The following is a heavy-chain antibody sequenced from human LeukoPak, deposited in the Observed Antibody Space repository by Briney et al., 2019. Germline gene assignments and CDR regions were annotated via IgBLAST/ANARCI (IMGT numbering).Heavy chain of an antibody. D-gene: IGHD2-2*01. J-gene: IGHJ4*02. CDR3: ARLPIRRYCSSTSCDDY. CDR1: VYTFTGYY. Sequence: ASVKVSCKASVYTFTGYYMHWVRQAPGQGLEWMGWINPNSGGTNYAQKFQGRVTMTRDTSISTAYMELSRLRSDDTAVYYCARLPIRRYCSSTSCDDYWGQGTLVTVSS. V-gene: IGHV1-2*02. CDR2: INPNSGGT.